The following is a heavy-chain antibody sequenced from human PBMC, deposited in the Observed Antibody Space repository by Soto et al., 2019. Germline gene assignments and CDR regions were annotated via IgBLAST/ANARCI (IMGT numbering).Heavy chain of an antibody. CDR2: IYSGGST. D-gene: IGHD3-22*01. CDR3: ARGRFFFESRGGLGWEYDGMAV. J-gene: IGHJ6*04. V-gene: IGHV3-53*01. Sequence: KGLEWVSVIYSGGSTYYAGSVKGRFTSSRDNSKKTLYLQMNSLGAEDTAVYYCARGRFFFESRGGLGWEYDGMAVRVKRTT.